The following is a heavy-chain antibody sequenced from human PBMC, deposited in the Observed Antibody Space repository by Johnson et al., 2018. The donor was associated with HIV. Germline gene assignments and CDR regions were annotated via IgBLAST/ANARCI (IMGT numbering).Heavy chain of an antibody. V-gene: IGHV3-48*04. D-gene: IGHD3-3*01. CDR3: ASGIWYLWSAFDI. Sequence: VPLVESGGGVVQPGRSLRLSCAASGFTFSSYGMNWVRQAPGKGLEWVSYISSSNSTIYYADSVKGRFTISRDDAKNSLYLQMNSLRAEDTAVYYCASGIWYLWSAFDIWGQGAMVIVSS. CDR2: ISSSNSTI. CDR1: GFTFSSYG. J-gene: IGHJ3*02.